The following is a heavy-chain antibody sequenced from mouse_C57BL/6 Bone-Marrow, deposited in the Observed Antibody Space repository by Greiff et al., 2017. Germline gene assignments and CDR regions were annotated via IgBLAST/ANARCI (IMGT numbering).Heavy chain of an antibody. CDR2: IYIGNGYT. CDR3: ARLERATMVTTGYFDY. CDR1: GYTFTSYG. V-gene: IGHV1-58*01. Sequence: VHVKQSGAELVRPGSSVKMSCKTSGYTFTSYGINWVKQRPGQGLEWIGYIYIGNGYTEYNEKFKGKATLTSDTSSSTAYMQLSSLTSEDSAIYFCARLERATMVTTGYFDYWGQGTTLTVSS. D-gene: IGHD2-2*01. J-gene: IGHJ2*01.